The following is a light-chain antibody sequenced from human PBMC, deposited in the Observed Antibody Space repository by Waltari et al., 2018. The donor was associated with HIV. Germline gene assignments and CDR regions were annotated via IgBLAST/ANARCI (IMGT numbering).Light chain of an antibody. CDR3: QQYNSYPRT. J-gene: IGKJ1*01. V-gene: IGKV1-8*01. CDR1: QGISSY. CDR2: AAS. Sequence: AIRMTQSPSSFSASTGDRVTITCRASQGISSYLAWYQQKPGKAPKLLIYAASTLESGVPSSFSGSGSGTDFTLTINCLQSEDFATYYCQQYNSYPRTFGQGTKVEIK.